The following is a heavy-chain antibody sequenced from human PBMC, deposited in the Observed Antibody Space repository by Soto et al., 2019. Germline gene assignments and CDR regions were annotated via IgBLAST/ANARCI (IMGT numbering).Heavy chain of an antibody. D-gene: IGHD2-2*01. CDR3: AREIIVVVPAAIWRGLDY. V-gene: IGHV1-2*02. CDR1: GYTFTGYY. Sequence: GASVKVSCKASGYTFTGYYMHWVRQAPGQGLEWMGWINPNSGGTNYAQKFQGRVTMTRDTSISTAYMELSRLRSDDTAVYYCAREIIVVVPAAIWRGLDYWAQGTLVTVS. CDR2: INPNSGGT. J-gene: IGHJ4*02.